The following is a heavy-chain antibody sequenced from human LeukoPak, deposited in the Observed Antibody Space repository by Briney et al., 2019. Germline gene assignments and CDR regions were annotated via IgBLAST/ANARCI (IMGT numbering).Heavy chain of an antibody. CDR2: IYHSGST. CDR1: GGSISSGGYS. CDR3: AKGCSSTSCLPGYYYGMDV. D-gene: IGHD2-2*01. Sequence: SETLSLTCAVSGGSISSGGYSWSWIRQPPGKGLEWIGYIYHSGSTYYNPSLKSRVTISVDRSKNQFSLKLSSVTAADTAVYYCAKGCSSTSCLPGYYYGMDVWGQGTTVTVSS. J-gene: IGHJ6*02. V-gene: IGHV4-30-2*01.